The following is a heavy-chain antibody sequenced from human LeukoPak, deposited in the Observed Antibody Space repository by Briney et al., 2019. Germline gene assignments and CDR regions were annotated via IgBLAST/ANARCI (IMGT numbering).Heavy chain of an antibody. D-gene: IGHD5-18*01. CDR2: INSNGDEI. V-gene: IGHV3-23*01. Sequence: GGSLRLSCAASGFTFSTYAMTWVRRAPGKGLEWVSGINSNGDEIYYADSVRGRFTISRDNSKNTLYLQLNSLRPEDTAVYYCAKDADTATIIYWYFDLWGRGTLVTVSS. J-gene: IGHJ2*01. CDR1: GFTFSTYA. CDR3: AKDADTATIIYWYFDL.